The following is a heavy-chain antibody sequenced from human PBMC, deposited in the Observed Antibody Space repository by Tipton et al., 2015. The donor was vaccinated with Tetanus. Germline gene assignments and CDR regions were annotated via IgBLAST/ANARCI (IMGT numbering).Heavy chain of an antibody. CDR2: IYTSGST. Sequence: LRLSCTVSGGSISSYYWSWIRQPAGKGLEWIGRIYTSGSTNYNPSLKSRVTMSVDTSKNQFSLKLGSVTAADTAVYYCARRRDWGSGAYFGFDPWGQGTLVTVSS. CDR1: GGSISSYY. D-gene: IGHD7-27*01. J-gene: IGHJ5*02. V-gene: IGHV4-4*07. CDR3: ARRRDWGSGAYFGFDP.